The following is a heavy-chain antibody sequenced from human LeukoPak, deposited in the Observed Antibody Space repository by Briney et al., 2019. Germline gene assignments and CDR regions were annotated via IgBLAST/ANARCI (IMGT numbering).Heavy chain of an antibody. J-gene: IGHJ4*02. Sequence: ASVKVSCKASGYTFTGYYMHWVRQAPGQGLEWMGRIVPILGIANYAQKFQGRVTITADKSTSTAYMELSSLRSEDTAVYYCARDLYSSSWYYFDYWGQGTLVTVSS. D-gene: IGHD6-13*01. CDR3: ARDLYSSSWYYFDY. CDR2: IVPILGIA. V-gene: IGHV1-69*04. CDR1: GYTFTGYY.